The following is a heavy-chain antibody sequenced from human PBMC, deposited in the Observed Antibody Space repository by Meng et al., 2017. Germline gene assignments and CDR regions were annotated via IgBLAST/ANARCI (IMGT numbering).Heavy chain of an antibody. CDR3: ARERYGYSSSWSGTGYYYGMDV. V-gene: IGHV1-69*04. Sequence: SVKVSCKASGGTFSSYTISWVRQAPGQGLEWMGRIIPILGIANYAQKFQGRVTITADKSTSTAYMELSSLRSEDTAVYHCARERYGYSSSWSGTGYYYGMDVWGQGTTVTVSS. CDR2: IIPILGIA. D-gene: IGHD6-13*01. CDR1: GGTFSSYT. J-gene: IGHJ6*02.